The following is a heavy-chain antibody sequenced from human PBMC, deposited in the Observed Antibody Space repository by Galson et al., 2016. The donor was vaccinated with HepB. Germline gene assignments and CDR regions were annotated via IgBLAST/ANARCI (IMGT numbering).Heavy chain of an antibody. CDR1: GFIFSGLT. Sequence: SLRLSCAASGFIFSGLTMHWVRQAPDKGLEWVALISDDASHIIYADSVKGRFTVSRDNSKNTLFLQINSLRGDDTAVYYCARALDSRWYAAYWGQGTLVTVSS. CDR2: ISDDASHI. D-gene: IGHD6-13*01. J-gene: IGHJ4*02. V-gene: IGHV3-30*04. CDR3: ARALDSRWYAAY.